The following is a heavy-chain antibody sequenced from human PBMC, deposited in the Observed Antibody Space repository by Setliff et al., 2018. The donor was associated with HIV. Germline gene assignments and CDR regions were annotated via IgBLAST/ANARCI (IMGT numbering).Heavy chain of an antibody. CDR2: INPHSGGT. V-gene: IGHV1-2*02. CDR1: GYTFTDNY. D-gene: IGHD3-16*01. J-gene: IGHJ2*01. CDR3: ARDAGDYVWGSYRYFDL. Sequence: GASVKVSCKASGYTFTDNYIHWVRQAPGQGLEWMAWINPHSGGTNYAQKFQGRVTITADESTSTAYMELSSLRSEDTAVYYCARDAGDYVWGSYRYFDLWGRGTLVTVSS.